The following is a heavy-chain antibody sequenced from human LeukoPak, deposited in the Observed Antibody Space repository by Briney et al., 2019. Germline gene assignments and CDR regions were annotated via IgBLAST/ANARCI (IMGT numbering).Heavy chain of an antibody. D-gene: IGHD2-15*01. J-gene: IGHJ6*02. V-gene: IGHV1-3*01. Sequence: GASVKVSCTGSGYTFTNYAVHWVRQAPGQRLEWLGWINPGSGDTKYSQNFQGRVTVTSDTSAATAYVELNSLTSEDTAVYYCARERWHCRVNCYSVYYYALDVWGQGTTVTVSS. CDR3: ARERWHCRVNCYSVYYYALDV. CDR1: GYTFTNYA. CDR2: INPGSGDT.